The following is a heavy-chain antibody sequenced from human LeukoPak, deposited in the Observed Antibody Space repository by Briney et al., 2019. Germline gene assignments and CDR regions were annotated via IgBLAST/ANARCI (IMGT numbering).Heavy chain of an antibody. D-gene: IGHD6-13*01. CDR1: GGTFSSYA. V-gene: IGHV1-69*05. CDR3: ARSPLGQQLGFRDAFDI. CDR2: IIPIFGTA. J-gene: IGHJ3*02. Sequence: SVKVSCKASGGTFSSYAISWVRQAPGQGLERMGRIIPIFGTANYAQKFQGRVTITTDESTGTAYMELSSLRSEDTAVYYCARSPLGQQLGFRDAFDIWGQGTMVTVSS.